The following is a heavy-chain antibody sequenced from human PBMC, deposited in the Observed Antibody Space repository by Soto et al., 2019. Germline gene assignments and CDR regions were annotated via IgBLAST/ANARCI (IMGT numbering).Heavy chain of an antibody. CDR2: IYPGDSDT. V-gene: IGHV5-51*01. CDR3: ARVDDYVRGSYRRHSYGMDV. D-gene: IGHD3-16*02. Sequence: GESLKISCKGSGYSFTSYWIGWVRQMPGKGLEWMGIIYPGDSDTRYSPSFQSQVTISADKSISTAYLQWSSLKASDTAMYYCARVDDYVRGSYRRHSYGMDVWGQGTTVTVSS. CDR1: GYSFTSYW. J-gene: IGHJ6*02.